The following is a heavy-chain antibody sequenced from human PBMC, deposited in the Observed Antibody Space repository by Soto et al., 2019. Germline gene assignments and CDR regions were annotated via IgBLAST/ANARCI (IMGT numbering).Heavy chain of an antibody. J-gene: IGHJ4*02. CDR3: ARQYYFGSGSYYNRPFGF. CDR2: INHSGST. CDR1: GGSFSGYY. Sequence: SETLSLTCAVYGGSFSGYYWSWIRQPPGKGLEWIGEINHSGSTNYNPSLKSRVTISVDTAKNQFSLKLSSVTAADTAVYYCARQYYFGSGSYYNRPFGFWGQGTLVTVSS. D-gene: IGHD3-10*01. V-gene: IGHV4-34*01.